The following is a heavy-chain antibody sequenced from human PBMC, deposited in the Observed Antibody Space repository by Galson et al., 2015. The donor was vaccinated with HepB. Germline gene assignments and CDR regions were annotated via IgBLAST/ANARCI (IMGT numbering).Heavy chain of an antibody. CDR2: MNPNSGNT. D-gene: IGHD4-17*01. J-gene: IGHJ6*03. CDR1: GYTFTSYD. V-gene: IGHV1-8*01. Sequence: SVKVYCKASGYTFTSYDINWVRQANGQGLEWMGWMNPNSGNTGYAQKFQGRVTMTRNTSISTAYMELSSLRSEDTAVYYCARARDYFVSVRGVYYYYYMDVWCKGTTVTVSS. CDR3: ARARDYFVSVRGVYYYYYMDV.